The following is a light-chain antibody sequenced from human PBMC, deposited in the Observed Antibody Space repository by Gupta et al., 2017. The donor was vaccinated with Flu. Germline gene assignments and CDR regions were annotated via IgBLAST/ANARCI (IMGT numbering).Light chain of an antibody. CDR2: AAS. CDR1: QSISTF. V-gene: IGKV1-39*01. Sequence: DIQMTQSPSSLSASVGDRVTITCRASQSISTFLNWYQQKPGKAPKLLIYAASSLQSGVPSRFSGSGSGTDFTLTISSLQPEDFAIYYCKQSYNTPRTSGQGTKLE. CDR3: KQSYNTPRT. J-gene: IGKJ1*01.